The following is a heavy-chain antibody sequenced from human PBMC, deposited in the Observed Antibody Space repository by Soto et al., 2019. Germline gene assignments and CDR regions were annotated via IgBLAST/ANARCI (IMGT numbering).Heavy chain of an antibody. CDR2: ISYDGSNK. D-gene: IGHD6-19*01. V-gene: IGHV3-30*18. J-gene: IGHJ4*02. CDR1: GFTFSSYG. CDR3: AKGGGSGWGQWLVRGAYYFDY. Sequence: QVQLVESGGGVVQPGRSLRLSCAASGFTFSSYGMHWVRQAPGKGLEWVAVISYDGSNKYYADSVKGRFTISRDNSKNTLYLQMHSLRAEDTAVYYCAKGGGSGWGQWLVRGAYYFDYWGQGTLVTVSS.